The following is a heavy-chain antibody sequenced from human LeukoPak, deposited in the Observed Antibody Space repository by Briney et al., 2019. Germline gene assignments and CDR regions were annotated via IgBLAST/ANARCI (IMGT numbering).Heavy chain of an antibody. CDR1: DDSITIYY. Sequence: SETLSLTCTVSDDSITIYYWTWIRQPPGKGLEWIGYIDHTGITNYNPSLNSRVTISRDTSKNHFSLELSSATAADTAVYFCARTCGRDGYNYNYWGQGTLVTVSS. V-gene: IGHV4-59*01. CDR2: IDHTGIT. D-gene: IGHD5-24*01. J-gene: IGHJ4*02. CDR3: ARTCGRDGYNYNY.